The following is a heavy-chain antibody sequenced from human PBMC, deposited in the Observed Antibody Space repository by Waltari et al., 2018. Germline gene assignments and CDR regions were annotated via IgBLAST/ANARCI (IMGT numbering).Heavy chain of an antibody. D-gene: IGHD1-7*01. Sequence: EVQLVQSGAEVKKPGESLKISCKGSGYSFTSYWIGWVRQLPRKGLEWMGIIYPGDSDTRYSPSFQGQVTISADKSISTAYLQWSSLKASDTAMYYCARSTVGYNWNYAPHYYMDVWGKGTTVTVSS. CDR3: ARSTVGYNWNYAPHYYMDV. CDR1: GYSFTSYW. CDR2: IYPGDSDT. V-gene: IGHV5-51*01. J-gene: IGHJ6*03.